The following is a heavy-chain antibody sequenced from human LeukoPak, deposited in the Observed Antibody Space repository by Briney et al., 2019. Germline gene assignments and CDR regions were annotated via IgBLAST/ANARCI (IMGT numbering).Heavy chain of an antibody. V-gene: IGHV1-18*01. CDR2: ISGNNGNA. CDR1: GYTFTTYF. D-gene: IGHD1-1*01. J-gene: IGHJ4*02. Sequence: GASVKVSCKASGYTFTTYFISWVRQAPGQGLEWMGWISGNNGNANYAQKFRGRVTMTTDTSTSTASMELRSLRSDDTAVCYCARDNPLGDDDLDYWGQGTLVTVSS. CDR3: ARDNPLGDDDLDY.